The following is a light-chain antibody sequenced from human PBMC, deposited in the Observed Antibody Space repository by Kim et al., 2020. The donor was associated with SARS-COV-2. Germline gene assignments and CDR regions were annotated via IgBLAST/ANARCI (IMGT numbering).Light chain of an antibody. CDR2: GAS. CDR3: QEYNNWPTLS. V-gene: IGKV3D-15*01. CDR1: HSATTN. J-gene: IGKJ4*01. Sequence: SPGEGATLSCRASHSATTNLAWYQHKPGQAPRLLIYGASIRASGIPARFSGSGSGTDFTLTISSLQSEDSAVYYCQEYNNWPTLSFGGGTKVDIK.